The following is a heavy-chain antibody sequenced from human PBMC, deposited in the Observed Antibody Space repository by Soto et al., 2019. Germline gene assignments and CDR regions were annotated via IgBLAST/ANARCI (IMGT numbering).Heavy chain of an antibody. V-gene: IGHV3-21*01. Sequence: LXLACAASAFTFSSYIMNWVRQAPVKGLEWVSSISSSSSYIYYADSVKGRFTISRDNAKNSLYLQMNSLRAEDTAVYYCARGGVVVVPAAPGWFDPWGQGTLVTVPQ. CDR1: AFTFSSYI. J-gene: IGHJ5*02. CDR2: ISSSSSYI. CDR3: ARGGVVVVPAAPGWFDP. D-gene: IGHD2-2*01.